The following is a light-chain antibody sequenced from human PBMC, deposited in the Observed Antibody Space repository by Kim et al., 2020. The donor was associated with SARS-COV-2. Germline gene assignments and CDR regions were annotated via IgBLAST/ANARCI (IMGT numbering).Light chain of an antibody. V-gene: IGKV1-8*01. Sequence: AIRMTQSPSSFSASTGDRVTISCRASQGISSYLAWYQQKPGQAPKLLIYAASTLHSGIPSRFSGSGSGTDFTLTISCLQSEDFATYYCQQYYSYPWTFGQGTKVDIK. CDR1: QGISSY. CDR3: QQYYSYPWT. CDR2: AAS. J-gene: IGKJ1*01.